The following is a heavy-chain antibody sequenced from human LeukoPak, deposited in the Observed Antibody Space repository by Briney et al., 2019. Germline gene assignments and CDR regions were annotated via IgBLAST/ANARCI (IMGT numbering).Heavy chain of an antibody. CDR3: ARRHSGYDWDFDY. CDR1: GGSFSSYY. V-gene: IGHV4-59*08. J-gene: IGHJ4*02. CDR2: IFYSGST. Sequence: SETLSLTCTVSGGSFSSYYWNWIRQPPGKGLEWIGYIFYSGSTNYNPSLKSRVTISVDTSKNQFSLKLSSVTAADTAIYYCARRHSGYDWDFDYWGQGTLVTVPS. D-gene: IGHD5-12*01.